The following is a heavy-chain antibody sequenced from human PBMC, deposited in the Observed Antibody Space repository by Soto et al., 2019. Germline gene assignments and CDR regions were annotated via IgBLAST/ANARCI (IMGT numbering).Heavy chain of an antibody. D-gene: IGHD1-26*01. CDR1: GFTFSNYA. J-gene: IGHJ5*02. V-gene: IGHV3-33*01. CDR3: ARDQTGSYTYNWFDP. CDR2: IWSDGSNK. Sequence: GGSLRLSCAASGFTFSNYAIHWVRQAPGKGLEWVSVIWSDGSNKYYTDSVKGRFTISRDNSKNTVHLQMNSLRAEDTAVYYCARDQTGSYTYNWFDPWGQGTLVPVSS.